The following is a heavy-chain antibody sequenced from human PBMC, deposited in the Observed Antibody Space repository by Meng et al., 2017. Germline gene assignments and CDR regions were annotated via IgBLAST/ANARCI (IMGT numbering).Heavy chain of an antibody. CDR3: ARGILAVDYYYGMDV. CDR2: IYYSGST. D-gene: IGHD2/OR15-2a*01. J-gene: IGHJ6*02. CDR1: GGSISSYY. Sequence: SETLSLTCTVSGGSISSYYWSWIRQPPGKGLEWIGYIYYSGSTNYHPSLKSRVTIAVDTSKNQFSLKLLSVTAAGTAVYYCARGILAVDYYYGMDVWGQGTTVTVSS. V-gene: IGHV4-59*01.